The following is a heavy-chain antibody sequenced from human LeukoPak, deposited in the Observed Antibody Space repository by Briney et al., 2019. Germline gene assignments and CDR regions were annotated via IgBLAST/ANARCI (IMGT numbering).Heavy chain of an antibody. V-gene: IGHV1-18*01. CDR3: ARGSGSYPPDYMDV. D-gene: IGHD1-26*01. Sequence: ASVKVSCKASGGTFSSYAISWVRQAPGQGLEWMGWISAYNGNTNYAQKLQGRVTMTTDTSTSTAYMELRSLRSDDTAVYYCARGSGSYPPDYMDVWGKGTTVTVSS. J-gene: IGHJ6*03. CDR2: ISAYNGNT. CDR1: GGTFSSYA.